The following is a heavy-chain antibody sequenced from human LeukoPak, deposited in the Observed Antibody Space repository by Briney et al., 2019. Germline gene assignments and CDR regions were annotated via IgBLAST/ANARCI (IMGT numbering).Heavy chain of an antibody. Sequence: GGSLRLSCAASGFTFSSYAMSWVRQAPGKGLEWVAVISYDGSNKYYADSVKGRFTISRDNSKNTLYLQMNSLRAEDTAVYYCAKDRPMAMRHNYGMDVWGQGTTVTVSS. CDR1: GFTFSSYA. V-gene: IGHV3-30*18. CDR2: ISYDGSNK. CDR3: AKDRPMAMRHNYGMDV. D-gene: IGHD5-24*01. J-gene: IGHJ6*02.